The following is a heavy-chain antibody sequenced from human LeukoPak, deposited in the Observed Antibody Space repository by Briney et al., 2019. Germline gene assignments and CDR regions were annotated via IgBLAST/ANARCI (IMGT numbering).Heavy chain of an antibody. D-gene: IGHD3-10*01. CDR3: ARESSVPYGSGSYGY. CDR1: GFTFSSYW. CDR2: IKQGGSEK. Sequence: PGGSLRLSCAASGFTFSSYWMSWVRQAPGRGLEWVANIKQGGSEKYYVDSVKGRFTISRDNAKNSLYLQMNSLRAEDTAVYYCARESSVPYGSGSYGYWGQGTLVTVSS. V-gene: IGHV3-7*01. J-gene: IGHJ4*02.